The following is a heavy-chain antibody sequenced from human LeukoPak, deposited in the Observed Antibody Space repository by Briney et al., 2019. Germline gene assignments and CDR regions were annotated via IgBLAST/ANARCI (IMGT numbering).Heavy chain of an antibody. CDR2: INPNSGAT. J-gene: IGHJ4*02. CDR1: GYTFTGYY. CDR3: ARDIVVVPAASDHGSDY. V-gene: IGHV1-2*02. D-gene: IGHD2-2*01. Sequence: GASVTVSCKASGYTFTGYYIHWVRQAPGHGLEWMGWINPNSGATKYAQKFQGRVTMTRDTSISTAYMELSRLRSDDTAVYYCARDIVVVPAASDHGSDYWGQGTLVTVSS.